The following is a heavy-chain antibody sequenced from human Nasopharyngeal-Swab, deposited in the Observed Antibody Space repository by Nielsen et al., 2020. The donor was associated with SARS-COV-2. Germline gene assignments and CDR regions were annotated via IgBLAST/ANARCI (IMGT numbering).Heavy chain of an antibody. D-gene: IGHD3-3*01. V-gene: IGHV4-38-2*01. Sequence: SETLSLTCAVSGYSISSGYYWCWIRQPPGKGLEWIGSIYHGGSTYYNPSLKSRVTISVDTSKNQFSLKLSSVTAADTAVYYCARRYGDFWSGHYFDYWGQGTLVTVSS. J-gene: IGHJ4*02. CDR3: ARRYGDFWSGHYFDY. CDR2: IYHGGST. CDR1: GYSISSGYY.